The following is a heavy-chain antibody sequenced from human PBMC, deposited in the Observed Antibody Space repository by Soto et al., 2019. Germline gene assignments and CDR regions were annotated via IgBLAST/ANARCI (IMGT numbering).Heavy chain of an antibody. CDR3: GRGGSDSPMAPGY. V-gene: IGHV3-74*01. D-gene: IGHD5-18*01. J-gene: IGHJ4*02. CDR2: INRDGSAT. CDR1: GFTFSSYW. Sequence: LRLSCAASGFTFSSYWMHWVRQAPGKGLVWVSRINRDGSATNYADSVKGRFTISRDNAKNTLYLQMNSLRAEDTAVFYCGRGGSDSPMAPGYWGQGTLVTVSS.